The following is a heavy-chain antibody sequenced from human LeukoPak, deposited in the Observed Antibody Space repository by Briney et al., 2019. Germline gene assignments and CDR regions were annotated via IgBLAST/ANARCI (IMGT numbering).Heavy chain of an antibody. CDR2: ISYDGSNK. Sequence: GGSLRLSCAASGFTFSSYGMHWVRQAPGKGLEWVAVISYDGSNKYYAGSVKGRFTISRDNSKNTLYLQMNSLRAEDTAVYYCAKDGTEPSGSYYGIFDYWGQGTLVTVSS. CDR3: AKDGTEPSGSYYGIFDY. V-gene: IGHV3-30*18. CDR1: GFTFSSYG. J-gene: IGHJ4*02. D-gene: IGHD1-26*01.